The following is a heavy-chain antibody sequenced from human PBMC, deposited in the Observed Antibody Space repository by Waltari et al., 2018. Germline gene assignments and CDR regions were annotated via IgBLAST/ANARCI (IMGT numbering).Heavy chain of an antibody. V-gene: IGHV3-48*03. Sequence: EVQLVESGGGLVQPGGSLRISCAAFGFTFSYYEMNWFRQAPGKGLEWVSYIGSTGDVIYYADSVKGRFTISRDNAKNSLFLHLSSLTGEDTAVYYCVRRLRWSRAYWGQGTPVTVSS. CDR1: GFTFSYYE. CDR3: VRRLRWSRAY. D-gene: IGHD4-17*01. J-gene: IGHJ4*02. CDR2: IGSTGDVI.